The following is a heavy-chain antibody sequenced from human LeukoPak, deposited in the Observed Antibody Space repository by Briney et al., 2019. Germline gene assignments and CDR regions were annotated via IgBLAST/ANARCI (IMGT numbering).Heavy chain of an antibody. V-gene: IGHV3-9*01. J-gene: IGHJ4*02. CDR3: AKDNRRHYTSGPNPDSLH. Sequence: GGSLNLSCQGSGFIFNNYAMHWVRKPPGKGLEWVSGISWNSGSIDYADSVKGRFTISRDNAKNSLYLQMNSLRVEDTAFYYCAKDNRRHYTSGPNPDSLHWGQGALVTVSS. CDR1: GFIFNNYA. D-gene: IGHD6-19*01. CDR2: ISWNSGSI.